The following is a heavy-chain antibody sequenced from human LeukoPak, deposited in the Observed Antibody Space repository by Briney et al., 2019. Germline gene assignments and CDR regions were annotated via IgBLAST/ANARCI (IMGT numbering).Heavy chain of an antibody. J-gene: IGHJ4*03. V-gene: IGHV4-34*01. CDR3: ASRSLTLAAARCFDD. CDR2: IDHRGIS. Sequence: SETLSLTCSVHAESFSAYFWRWIRQVPARGLEWIGEIDHRGISNYNPSLKSRATILVDTSNNRFSLSLASVTAADTATYYCASRSLTLAAARCFDDWGQGTVVTVSS. CDR1: AESFSAYF. D-gene: IGHD2-15*01.